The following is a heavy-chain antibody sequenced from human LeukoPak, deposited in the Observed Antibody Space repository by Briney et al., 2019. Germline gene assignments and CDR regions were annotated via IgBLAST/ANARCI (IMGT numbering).Heavy chain of an antibody. Sequence: ASVKVSCKASGYTFTSYDINWVRQATGQGLEWMGWMNPNSGNTGYAQKFQGRVTMTRNTSISTAYMELSSLRSEDTAVYYCARAHSSGYSWTLYYYYYYYMDVWGKGTTVTISS. CDR1: GYTFTSYD. D-gene: IGHD3-22*01. V-gene: IGHV1-8*01. J-gene: IGHJ6*03. CDR3: ARAHSSGYSWTLYYYYYYYMDV. CDR2: MNPNSGNT.